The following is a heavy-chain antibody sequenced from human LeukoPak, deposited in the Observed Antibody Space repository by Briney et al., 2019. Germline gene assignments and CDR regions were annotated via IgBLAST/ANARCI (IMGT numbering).Heavy chain of an antibody. CDR1: GGSISSYY. CDR2: IYYSGST. V-gene: IGHV4-59*08. Sequence: SETLSLTCTVSGGSISSYYWSWIRQPSGKGLEWIGYIYYSGSTNYNPSLQSRVTISVDTSKNQFSLKLSSVTAADTAVYYCARHAYCGGDCYRYFDYWGQGTLVSVSS. J-gene: IGHJ4*02. D-gene: IGHD2-21*02. CDR3: ARHAYCGGDCYRYFDY.